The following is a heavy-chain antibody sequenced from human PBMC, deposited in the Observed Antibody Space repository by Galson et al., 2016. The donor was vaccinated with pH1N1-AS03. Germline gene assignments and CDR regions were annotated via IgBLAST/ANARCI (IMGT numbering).Heavy chain of an antibody. CDR3: ARDPRGPCSSATCATTYYFDMDV. V-gene: IGHV1-2*04. J-gene: IGHJ6*02. Sequence: SVKVSCKASGYIFTGFYVHWVRQAPGQGLEWMGWINTDSGVTNYAQKFEAWVTMTRDTSVSTAYLELYGLKSDDTAVYYCARDPRGPCSSATCATTYYFDMDVWGQGTTVIVSS. CDR2: INTDSGVT. D-gene: IGHD1-26*01. CDR1: GYIFTGFY.